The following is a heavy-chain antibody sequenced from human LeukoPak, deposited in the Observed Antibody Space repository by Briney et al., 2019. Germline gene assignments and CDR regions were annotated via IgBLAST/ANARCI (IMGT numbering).Heavy chain of an antibody. CDR3: ATGDLDY. J-gene: IGHJ4*02. Sequence: PGGSLRLSCAASGFTFSSHWMHWVRQAPGKGLVWVSRIIGDGSSTSYADSVKGRFTISRDNAKSSLYLQMNNLRAEDTAVYYCATGDLDYGGQGTVVTVSS. CDR1: GFTFSSHW. V-gene: IGHV3-74*01. CDR2: IIGDGSST.